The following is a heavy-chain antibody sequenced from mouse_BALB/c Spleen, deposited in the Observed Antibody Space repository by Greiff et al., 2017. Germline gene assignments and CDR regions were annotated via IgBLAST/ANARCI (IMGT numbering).Heavy chain of an antibody. CDR1: GFNIKDYY. CDR3: NAGGYYSYAMDY. Sequence: EVKLVESGAELVRSGASVKLSCTASGFNIKDYYMHWVKQRPEQGLEWIGWIDPENGDTEYAPKFQGKATMTADTSSNTAYLQLSSLTSEDTAVYYCNAGGYYSYAMDYWGQGTSVTVSS. V-gene: IGHV14-4*02. D-gene: IGHD2-3*01. CDR2: IDPENGDT. J-gene: IGHJ4*01.